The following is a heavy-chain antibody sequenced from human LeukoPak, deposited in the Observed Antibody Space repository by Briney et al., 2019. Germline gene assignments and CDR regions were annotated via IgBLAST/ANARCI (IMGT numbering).Heavy chain of an antibody. Sequence: ASVKVSCKASGYTFTSYDINWVRQATGQGLEWMGWMNPNSGNTGYAQKFQGRVTITRNTSISTAYMELSSLRSEDTAVYYCARTHYDSWSGPLHYYYMDVWGKGTTVTVSS. D-gene: IGHD3-3*01. J-gene: IGHJ6*03. CDR3: ARTHYDSWSGPLHYYYMDV. CDR1: GYTFTSYD. V-gene: IGHV1-8*03. CDR2: MNPNSGNT.